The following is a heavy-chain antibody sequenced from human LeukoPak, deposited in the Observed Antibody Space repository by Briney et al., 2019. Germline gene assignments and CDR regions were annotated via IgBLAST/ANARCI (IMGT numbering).Heavy chain of an antibody. V-gene: IGHV3-48*01. CDR3: ARDGGYCSSTSCYTGWVPFDY. J-gene: IGHJ4*02. Sequence: PGGSLRLSCAASGFTFSSYSMNWVRQAPGKGLEWVSYISSSSSTIYYADSVKGRFTISRGNAKNSLYLQMNSLRAEDTAVYYCARDGGYCSSTSCYTGWVPFDYWGQGTLVTVSS. D-gene: IGHD2-2*02. CDR1: GFTFSSYS. CDR2: ISSSSSTI.